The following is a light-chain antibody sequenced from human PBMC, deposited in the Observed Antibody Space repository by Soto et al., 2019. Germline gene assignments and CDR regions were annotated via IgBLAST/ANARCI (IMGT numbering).Light chain of an antibody. V-gene: IGKV1-17*03. CDR1: QGISSY. J-gene: IGKJ4*01. Sequence: DIQMTQSPSVVSASVGDRVTITCRASQGISSYVAWFQQKPGKVPKSLIYAASKLQSGVPSRFSGSGSGTECSLTISSLQPEDFAPYYCLQPNSYPVSFGGGTKVEIK. CDR3: LQPNSYPVS. CDR2: AAS.